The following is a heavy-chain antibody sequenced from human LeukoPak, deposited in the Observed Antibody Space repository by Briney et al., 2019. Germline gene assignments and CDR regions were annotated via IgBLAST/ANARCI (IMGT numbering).Heavy chain of an antibody. J-gene: IGHJ4*02. CDR3: ARDMRGGDPYYFDY. V-gene: IGHV3-21*01. CDR2: ISSIRNYI. Sequence: GGSLRLSCAASKFTFSDYSMSWVRQAPGKGLEWVSSISSIRNYIYYADSVKGRFTISRDNAKNSLYLQMNSLRAEDTAVYYCARDMRGGDPYYFDYWGQGTLVTVSS. D-gene: IGHD2-2*01. CDR1: KFTFSDYS.